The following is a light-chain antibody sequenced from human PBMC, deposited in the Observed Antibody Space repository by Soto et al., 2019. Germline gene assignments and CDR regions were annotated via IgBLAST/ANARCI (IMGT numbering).Light chain of an antibody. CDR1: SSDVGAYNY. J-gene: IGLJ1*01. Sequence: QSVLTQPPSASGSPGQSVTISCTGTSSDVGAYNYVSWYQQLPGKAPKLIIYEVSKRPSGVPDRFSGSKSGNTASLTVSGLQAEDEADYYCTSYAGTYSFFHVFRTGTKVPVL. CDR3: TSYAGTYSFFHV. V-gene: IGLV2-8*01. CDR2: EVS.